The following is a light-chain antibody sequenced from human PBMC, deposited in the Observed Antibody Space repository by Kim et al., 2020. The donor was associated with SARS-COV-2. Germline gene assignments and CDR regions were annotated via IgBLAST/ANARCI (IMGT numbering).Light chain of an antibody. CDR1: QSVSSN. CDR2: GAA. CDR3: QQYNNWPPGT. Sequence: SPGERATLPCRASQSVSSNLAWYQQKPGQAPRLLIYGAATRATGIPARFSGSGSGTEFTLTISSLQSEDFAVYYCQQYNNWPPGTFGQGTKVEIK. J-gene: IGKJ1*01. V-gene: IGKV3-15*01.